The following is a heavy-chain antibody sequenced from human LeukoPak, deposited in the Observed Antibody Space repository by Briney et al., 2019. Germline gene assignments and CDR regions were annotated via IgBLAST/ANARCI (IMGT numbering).Heavy chain of an antibody. D-gene: IGHD6-19*01. CDR1: GFTFSNYW. CDR2: IGQDGSEN. Sequence: RGSLRLSCAASGFTFSNYWMNWVRQAPGKGLEWVASIGQDGSENYYVDSVKGQFTISRDNAKNSLYLQMNSLRVEDTAVYYCATGGGWYFDYWGQGALITASS. CDR3: ATGGGWYFDY. V-gene: IGHV3-7*01. J-gene: IGHJ4*02.